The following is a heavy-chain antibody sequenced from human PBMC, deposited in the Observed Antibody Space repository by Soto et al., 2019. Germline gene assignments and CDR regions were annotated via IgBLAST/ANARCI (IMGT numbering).Heavy chain of an antibody. CDR3: ASIAAAGEFDY. CDR1: GYSLTELS. V-gene: IGHV1-24*01. Sequence: GASVKVSCKVSGYSLTELSIHWVRQAPGKGLEWMGGFDPEDDETIYAQKFQGRVTMTEDTSTDTAYMELSSLRSEDKAVFYCASIAAAGEFDYWGRGTLVTVSS. J-gene: IGHJ4*02. D-gene: IGHD6-13*01. CDR2: FDPEDDET.